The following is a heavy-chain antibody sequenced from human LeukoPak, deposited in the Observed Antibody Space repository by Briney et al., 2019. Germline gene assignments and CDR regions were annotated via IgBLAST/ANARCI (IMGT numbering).Heavy chain of an antibody. D-gene: IGHD3-3*01. CDR3: ARESGWGLPHAFDI. Sequence: GGSLRLSCAASGFTFSSYPLHWVRQAPGKGLEWVTLISYDGRKIYYADSVKGRFTISRDNSKNTLYLQMNSLRAEDTAVYYCARESGWGLPHAFDIWGQGTMVTVSS. J-gene: IGHJ3*02. CDR1: GFTFSSYP. CDR2: ISYDGRKI. V-gene: IGHV3-30*04.